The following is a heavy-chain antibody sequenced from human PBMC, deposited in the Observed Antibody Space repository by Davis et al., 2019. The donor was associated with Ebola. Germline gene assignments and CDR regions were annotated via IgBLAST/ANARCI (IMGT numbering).Heavy chain of an antibody. Sequence: GESLKIPCDTSGFIFRNYVMSWVRQAPGKGLELVSTFGTGGDTYYADSVKGRFAISRDNSRGTLYLQMNRLRVEDTAIYYCVKDSSNLWFDIWGQGTLVTVSS. J-gene: IGHJ3*02. CDR1: GFIFRNYV. D-gene: IGHD2/OR15-2a*01. CDR3: VKDSSNLWFDI. CDR2: FGTGGDT. V-gene: IGHV3-23*01.